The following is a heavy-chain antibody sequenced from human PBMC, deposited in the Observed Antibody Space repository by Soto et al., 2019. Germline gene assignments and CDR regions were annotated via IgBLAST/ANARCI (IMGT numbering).Heavy chain of an antibody. J-gene: IGHJ5*02. D-gene: IGHD3-10*01. V-gene: IGHV4-30-2*01. CDR1: GGSISSGGYS. CDR2: IYHSGST. Sequence: QLQLQESGSGLVKPSQTLSLTCAVSGGSISSGGYSWSWIRQPPGKGLEWIGYIYHSGSTYYNPSLKSRVTISVDRSKNQFSLKLSSVTAADTAVYYCARLRITMVRDFPGWFDPWGQGTLVTVSS. CDR3: ARLRITMVRDFPGWFDP.